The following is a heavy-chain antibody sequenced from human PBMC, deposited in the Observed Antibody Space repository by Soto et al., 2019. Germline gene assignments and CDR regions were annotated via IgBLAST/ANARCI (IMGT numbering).Heavy chain of an antibody. D-gene: IGHD2-15*01. Sequence: QAGGSLRLSCAASGFTFSSYAMHWVRQAPGKGLEWVAVISYDGSNKYYADSVKGRFTISRDNSKNTLYLQMNSLRAEDTAVYYCARVTENCSGGSCYPILFDYWGQGTLVTVSS. CDR1: GFTFSSYA. V-gene: IGHV3-30-3*01. CDR3: ARVTENCSGGSCYPILFDY. CDR2: ISYDGSNK. J-gene: IGHJ4*02.